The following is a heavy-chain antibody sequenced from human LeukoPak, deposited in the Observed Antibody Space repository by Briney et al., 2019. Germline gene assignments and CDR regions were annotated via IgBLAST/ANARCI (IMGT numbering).Heavy chain of an antibody. CDR3: ARRSRLSISGSYNY. J-gene: IGHJ4*02. D-gene: IGHD1-26*01. Sequence: GAPLKISCKGSGYRFTSYWIGWVRPLPGKGLEGMGIIYPGDSETTYSPSFQGQVPIPADKSISTAYLQWSRLKASDTAMYYCARRSRLSISGSYNYWGQGTLVTVSS. CDR1: GYRFTSYW. CDR2: IYPGDSET. V-gene: IGHV5-51*01.